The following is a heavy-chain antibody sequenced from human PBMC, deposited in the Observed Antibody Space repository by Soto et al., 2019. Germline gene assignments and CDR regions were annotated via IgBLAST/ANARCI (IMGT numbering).Heavy chain of an antibody. J-gene: IGHJ5*02. Sequence: GGSLRLSCEASGFTFRSFGMHWVRQTPDKGLEWVSVISPDGSSQDYADSVKGRFFTSRDNSRNTLYLQMNSLRIEDTGVYYCTKPRSSLKWPPFDPWGHGTLVTVSS. D-gene: IGHD3-3*01. CDR3: TKPRSSLKWPPFDP. V-gene: IGHV3-30*18. CDR2: ISPDGSSQ. CDR1: GFTFRSFG.